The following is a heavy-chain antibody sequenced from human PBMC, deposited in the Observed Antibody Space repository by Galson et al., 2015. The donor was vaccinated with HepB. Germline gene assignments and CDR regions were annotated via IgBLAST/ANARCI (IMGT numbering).Heavy chain of an antibody. CDR2: SSWNSGSI. D-gene: IGHD3-10*01. CDR3: AKDINYYGSGSSIY. V-gene: IGHV3-9*01. CDR1: GVTFHVSA. J-gene: IGHJ4*02. Sequence: SLGLSGAASGVTFHVSAMHGVGRAPGEGLEWGPGSSWNSGSIGYADSVKGRFTISRDNAKNSLYLQMNSLRAEDTALYYCAKDINYYGSGSSIYWGQGTLVTVSS.